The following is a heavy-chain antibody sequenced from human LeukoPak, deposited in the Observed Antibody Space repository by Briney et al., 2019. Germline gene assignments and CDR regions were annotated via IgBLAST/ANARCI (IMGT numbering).Heavy chain of an antibody. V-gene: IGHV1-69*04. CDR1: GGTFSSYV. Sequence: SVKVSCKASGGTFSSYVISWVRQAPGQGLEWMGRIIPILGIANYAQKSQGRVTITADKSTSTAYMELSSLSSEDTAVYYCARDPHYYGMDVWGQGTTVTVSS. J-gene: IGHJ6*02. CDR2: IIPILGIA. CDR3: ARDPHYYGMDV.